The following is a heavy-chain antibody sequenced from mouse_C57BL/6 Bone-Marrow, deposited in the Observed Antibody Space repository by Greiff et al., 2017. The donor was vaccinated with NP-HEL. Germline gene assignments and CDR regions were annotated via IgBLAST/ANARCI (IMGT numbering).Heavy chain of an antibody. CDR2: INPSTGGT. CDR1: GYSFTGYY. J-gene: IGHJ1*03. CDR3: ARSYYSNLGDWYFDV. Sequence: LVESGPELVKPGASVKISCKASGYSFTGYYMNWVKQSPEKSLEWIGEINPSTGGTTYNQKFKAKATLTVDKSSSTAYMQLKSLTSEDSAVYYCARSYYSNLGDWYFDVWGTGTTVTVSS. D-gene: IGHD2-5*01. V-gene: IGHV1-42*01.